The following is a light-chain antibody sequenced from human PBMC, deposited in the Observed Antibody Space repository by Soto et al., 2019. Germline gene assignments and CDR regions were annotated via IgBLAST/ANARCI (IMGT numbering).Light chain of an antibody. CDR2: EVN. V-gene: IGLV2-8*01. Sequence: QSALTQPPSASGSPGQSVAISCTGTSSDVGGYNYVSWYQQHPGKAPKLMIYEVNKRPSGVPDRFSGSKSGNTASLTVSGLQAEDEADYYCQVWDSGSDLFGGGTQLTVL. J-gene: IGLJ2*01. CDR3: QVWDSGSDL. CDR1: SSDVGGYNY.